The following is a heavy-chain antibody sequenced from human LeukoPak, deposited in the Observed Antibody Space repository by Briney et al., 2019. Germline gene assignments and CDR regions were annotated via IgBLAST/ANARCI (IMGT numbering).Heavy chain of an antibody. J-gene: IGHJ4*02. V-gene: IGHV3-30*03. CDR1: GFTFSSYW. CDR2: ISYDGSNK. CDR3: AIYTTAAGTSFDY. D-gene: IGHD6-13*01. Sequence: PGGSLRLSCAASGFTFSSYWMSWVRQAPGKGLEWVAVISYDGSNKYYADSVKGRFTISRDNSKNTLYLQMNSLRAEDTAVYYCAIYTTAAGTSFDYWGQGTLVTVSS.